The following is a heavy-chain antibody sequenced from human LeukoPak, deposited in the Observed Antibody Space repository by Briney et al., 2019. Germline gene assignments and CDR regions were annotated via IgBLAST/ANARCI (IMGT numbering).Heavy chain of an antibody. D-gene: IGHD3-22*01. CDR1: GGSFSGYY. V-gene: IGHV4-34*01. CDR3: ARLTSYYYDSSGYSIFDY. J-gene: IGHJ4*02. CDR2: INHSGST. Sequence: SETLSLTCAVYGGSFSGYYWSWIRQPPGKGLEWIGEINHSGSTNYNPYLKSRVTISVDTSKNQFSLKLSSVTAADTAVYYCARLTSYYYDSSGYSIFDYWGQGTLVTVSS.